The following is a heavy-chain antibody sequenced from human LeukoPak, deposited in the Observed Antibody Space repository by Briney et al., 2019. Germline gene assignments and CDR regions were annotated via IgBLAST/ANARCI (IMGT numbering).Heavy chain of an antibody. CDR3: ASKPSSGLTLFQH. Sequence: GGSLRLSCAASGFTVSSNYMSWVRQAPGKGLEWVSVIYSDGRTYYADSVKGRFTISRDNSKNTLYLQMNSLRAEDTAVYYCASKPSSGLTLFQHWGQGTLVTVSS. CDR2: IYSDGRT. J-gene: IGHJ1*01. D-gene: IGHD6-19*01. CDR1: GFTVSSNY. V-gene: IGHV3-53*01.